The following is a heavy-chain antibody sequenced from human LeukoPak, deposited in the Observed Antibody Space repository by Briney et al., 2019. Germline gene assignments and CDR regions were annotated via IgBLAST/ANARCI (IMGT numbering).Heavy chain of an antibody. CDR1: GFTFSDYW. Sequence: GGSLRLSCAASGFTFSDYWMHWVRQAPGKGLEWVSHINSDGRDTNYADSVKGRFTISRDNANNMEYLHMNGLRAEDTAVYYCARGRRDCSGDCYVAFDIWGQGTMVTVSS. CDR2: INSDGRDT. CDR3: ARGRRDCSGDCYVAFDI. J-gene: IGHJ3*02. D-gene: IGHD2-21*02. V-gene: IGHV3-74*01.